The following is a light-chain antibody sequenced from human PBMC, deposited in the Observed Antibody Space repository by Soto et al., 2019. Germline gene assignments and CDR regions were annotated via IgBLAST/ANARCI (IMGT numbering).Light chain of an antibody. CDR2: LAS. V-gene: IGKV3-20*01. J-gene: IGKJ1*01. CDR3: QQYGSSPWT. Sequence: PGERATLSCRASQSITNNYLAWYQQKPGQAPRLLIYLASNRAAGIPDRFSGSGSGADFTLTINRLEPEDFAVYHCQQYGSSPWTFGQGTKVDIK. CDR1: QSITNNY.